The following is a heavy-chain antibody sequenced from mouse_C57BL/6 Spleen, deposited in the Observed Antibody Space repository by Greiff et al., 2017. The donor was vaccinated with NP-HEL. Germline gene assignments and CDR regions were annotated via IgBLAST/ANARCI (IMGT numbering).Heavy chain of an antibody. J-gene: IGHJ4*01. CDR2: ILPGSGST. CDR3: ARDGYYYGSSYNAMDY. Sequence: QVQLQQSGAELMKPAASVKLSCKATGYTFTGYWIEWVKQRPGHGLEWIGEILPGSGSTNYNEKFKGKATFTADTSSNTAYMQLSSLTTEDSAIYYCARDGYYYGSSYNAMDYWGQGTSVTVSS. CDR1: GYTFTGYW. V-gene: IGHV1-9*01. D-gene: IGHD1-1*01.